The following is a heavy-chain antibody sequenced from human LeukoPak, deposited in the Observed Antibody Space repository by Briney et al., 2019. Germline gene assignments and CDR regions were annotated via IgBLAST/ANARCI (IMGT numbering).Heavy chain of an antibody. V-gene: IGHV1-8*01. CDR1: GYTFTSYA. J-gene: IGHJ4*02. CDR2: MNPNSGNT. Sequence: ASVKVSCKASGYTFTSYAINWVRQATGQGLEWMGWMNPNSGNTGYAQKFQGRVTMTRNTSISTAYMELSSLRSEDTAVYYCARGSYDILTGYYPPDYWGQGTLVTVSS. D-gene: IGHD3-9*01. CDR3: ARGSYDILTGYYPPDY.